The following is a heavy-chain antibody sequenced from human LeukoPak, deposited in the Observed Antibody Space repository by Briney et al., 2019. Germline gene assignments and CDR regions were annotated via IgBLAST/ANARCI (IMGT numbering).Heavy chain of an antibody. Sequence: SVKVSCKASGGTFSSYAISWVRQALGQGLEWMGRIIPILGIANYAQKFQGRVTITADKSTSTAYMELSSLRSEDTAVYYCARAVDYYDSSGYFYYFDYWGQGTLVTVSS. CDR1: GGTFSSYA. V-gene: IGHV1-69*04. CDR2: IIPILGIA. J-gene: IGHJ4*02. CDR3: ARAVDYYDSSGYFYYFDY. D-gene: IGHD3-22*01.